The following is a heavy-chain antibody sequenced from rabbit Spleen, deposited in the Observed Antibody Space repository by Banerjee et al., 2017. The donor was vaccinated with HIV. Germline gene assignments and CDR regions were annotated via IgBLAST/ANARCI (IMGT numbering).Heavy chain of an antibody. CDR1: GFSFSSSYW. CDR2: INAGSSGS. CDR3: VGGWRNSDYAYGFYL. D-gene: IGHD6-1*01. Sequence: QEQLEESGGDLVKPEGSLTLTCAASGFSFSSSYWICWVRQAPGKGLEWIACINAGSSGSYYANWAKGRFTISKTSSTTVTLQLTSLTAADTATYFCVGGWRNSDYAYGFYLWGPGTLVTV. J-gene: IGHJ6*01. V-gene: IGHV1S45*01.